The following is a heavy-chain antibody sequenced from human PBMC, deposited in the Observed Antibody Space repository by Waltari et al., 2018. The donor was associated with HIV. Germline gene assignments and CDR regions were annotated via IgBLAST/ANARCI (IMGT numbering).Heavy chain of an antibody. CDR1: GFSFSSFW. J-gene: IGHJ3*01. D-gene: IGHD3-16*02. CDR2: MKHDGSEK. CDR3: SRLSYHAFDL. V-gene: IGHV3-7*01. Sequence: EVQLVESGGDLVKPGGSLRLSCAVAGFSFSSFWMSWVRQAPGKGLEWVASMKHDGSEKYYVDSVKGRFTISRDNAKNSLFLQMDSLRAEDTALYYCSRLSYHAFDLWGQGTMVTVSS.